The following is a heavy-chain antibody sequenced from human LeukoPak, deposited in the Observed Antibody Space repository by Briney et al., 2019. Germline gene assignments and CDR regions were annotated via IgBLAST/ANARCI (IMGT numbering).Heavy chain of an antibody. Sequence: SETLSLTCTVSGGSISSYYWSWIRQPPGKGLEWIGYIYYSGSTNYNTSRKSRVTISVDTSKNQSTLKLSSVTAADTAVYYCARLVSHYDILTGYYPKGYFDYWGQGTLVTVSS. D-gene: IGHD3-9*01. CDR2: IYYSGST. CDR3: ARLVSHYDILTGYYPKGYFDY. CDR1: GGSISSYY. V-gene: IGHV4-59*08. J-gene: IGHJ4*02.